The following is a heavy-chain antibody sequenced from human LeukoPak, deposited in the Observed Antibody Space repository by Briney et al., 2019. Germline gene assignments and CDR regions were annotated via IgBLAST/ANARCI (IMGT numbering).Heavy chain of an antibody. D-gene: IGHD3-9*01. Sequence: QPGGSLRLSCAASGFTFSSYSMNWVRQAPGKGLEWVSYISNSSSTIYYADSVKGRFTISRDNAKNSLYLQMNSLRAEDTAVYYCARDPPELRYFDWPLLSDYWGQGTLVTVSS. CDR3: ARDPPELRYFDWPLLSDY. CDR2: ISNSSSTI. V-gene: IGHV3-48*01. J-gene: IGHJ4*02. CDR1: GFTFSSYS.